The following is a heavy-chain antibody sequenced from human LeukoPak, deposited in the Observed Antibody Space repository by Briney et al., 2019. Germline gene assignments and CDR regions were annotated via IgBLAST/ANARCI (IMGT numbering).Heavy chain of an antibody. Sequence: GGSLRLSCAASGFTFSSYAMSWVRQAPGKGREWVSAISGSGGSTYYADSVEGRFTISRDNSKNTLYLQMNSLRAEDTAVYYCAKQGPPNDAFDIWGQGTMVTVSS. CDR2: ISGSGGST. J-gene: IGHJ3*02. V-gene: IGHV3-23*01. CDR1: GFTFSSYA. CDR3: AKQGPPNDAFDI.